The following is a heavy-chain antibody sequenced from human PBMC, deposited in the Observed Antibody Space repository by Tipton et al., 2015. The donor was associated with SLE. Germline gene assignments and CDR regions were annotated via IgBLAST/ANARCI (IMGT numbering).Heavy chain of an antibody. V-gene: IGHV4-61*02. CDR3: ARDDDYGGNSGFDY. CDR1: GASINSGLYY. D-gene: IGHD4-23*01. Sequence: LRLSCTVSGASINSGLYYWNWIRQPAGKGLEWIGRVFISGNTNYNPSLKSRVTISVDTSKNQFSLKVTSVTAADTAVYYCARDDDYGGNSGFDYWGQGTLVTVSS. J-gene: IGHJ4*02. CDR2: VFISGNT.